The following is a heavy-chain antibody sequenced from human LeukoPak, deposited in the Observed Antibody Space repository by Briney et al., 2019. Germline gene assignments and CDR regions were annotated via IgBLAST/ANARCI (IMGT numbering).Heavy chain of an antibody. D-gene: IGHD4-17*01. CDR2: IYHSGST. V-gene: IGHV4-38-2*02. CDR1: GYSISSGYY. J-gene: IGHJ4*02. CDR3: ARGPWGDYEHDY. Sequence: SETLSLTCTVSGYSISSGYYWGWIRQPPGKGLEWIGSIYHSGSTYYNPSLKSRVTISVATSKNQFSLKLSSVTAADTAVYYCARGPWGDYEHDYWGQGTLVTVSS.